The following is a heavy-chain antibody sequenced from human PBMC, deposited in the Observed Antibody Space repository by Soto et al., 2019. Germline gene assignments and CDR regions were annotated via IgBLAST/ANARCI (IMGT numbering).Heavy chain of an antibody. J-gene: IGHJ6*02. CDR1: GGSITRGGYY. CDR2: IYNSGTT. V-gene: IGHV4-31*03. CDR3: TCIFSGGYGYGFYYYGMDV. Sequence: PSETLSLTCTVSGGSITRGGYYWSWIRQHPGKGLEWIGYIYNSGTTYYNPSLKNRVTISVNTSKNQISLKLTSVTAADTAVYYCTCIFSGGYGYGFYYYGMDVWGQGTTVT. D-gene: IGHD5-18*01.